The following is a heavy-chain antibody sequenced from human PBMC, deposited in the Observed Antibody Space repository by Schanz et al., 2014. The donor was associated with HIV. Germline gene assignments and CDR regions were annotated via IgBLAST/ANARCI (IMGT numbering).Heavy chain of an antibody. Sequence: QLVESGGDLVQPGRSLRLSCAATGFTFHDYGMHWVRQAPGKGLEWVSSISSSSSYIKYADSVKGRFTISRDNAKNSLYLQMNSLRAEDTAVFYCAREVLVAGRSYSYYGMDVWGQGTTVTVSS. V-gene: IGHV3-21*01. CDR2: ISSSSSYI. D-gene: IGHD6-19*01. CDR3: AREVLVAGRSYSYYGMDV. CDR1: GFTFHDYG. J-gene: IGHJ6*02.